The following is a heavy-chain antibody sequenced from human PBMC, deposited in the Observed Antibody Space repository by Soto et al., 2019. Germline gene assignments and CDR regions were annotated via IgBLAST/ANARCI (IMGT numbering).Heavy chain of an antibody. CDR1: GFTFSSYA. CDR2: ISGSGGST. Sequence: GGSLRLSCAASGFTFSSYAMSWVRQAPGKGLEWVSAISGSGGSTYYADSVKGRFTISRDNSKNTLYLQMNSLRAEDTAVYYCAKAPVRRFLEWSQDYWGQGTLVTVSS. CDR3: AKAPVRRFLEWSQDY. V-gene: IGHV3-23*01. D-gene: IGHD3-3*01. J-gene: IGHJ4*02.